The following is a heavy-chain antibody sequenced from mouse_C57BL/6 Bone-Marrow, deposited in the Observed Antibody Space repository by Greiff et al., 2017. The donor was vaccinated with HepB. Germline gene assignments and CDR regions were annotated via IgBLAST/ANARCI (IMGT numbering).Heavy chain of an antibody. CDR3: ARSSYYGPFAY. CDR1: GYAFSSYW. CDR2: IYPGDGDT. V-gene: IGHV1-80*01. J-gene: IGHJ3*01. D-gene: IGHD1-2*01. Sequence: VMLVESGAELVKPGASVKISCKASGYAFSSYWMNWVKQRPGKGLEWIGQIYPGDGDTNYNGKFKGKATLTADKSSSTAYMQLSSLTSEDSAVYFCARSSYYGPFAYWGQGTLVTVSA.